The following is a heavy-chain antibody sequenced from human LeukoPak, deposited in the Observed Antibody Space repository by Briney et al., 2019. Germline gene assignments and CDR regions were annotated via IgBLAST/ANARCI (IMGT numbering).Heavy chain of an antibody. Sequence: ASVKASCKASGFTITGYYMHWVRQAPGQGLEWMGWINANNDGSVYSQKFQGRVTMTRDTSINTAYMELYRLKSDDTAVYYCARKRGVGVDTNAFDMRGHGTMVTVSS. CDR1: GFTITGYY. D-gene: IGHD1-26*01. CDR3: ARKRGVGVDTNAFDM. CDR2: INANNDGS. J-gene: IGHJ3*02. V-gene: IGHV1-2*02.